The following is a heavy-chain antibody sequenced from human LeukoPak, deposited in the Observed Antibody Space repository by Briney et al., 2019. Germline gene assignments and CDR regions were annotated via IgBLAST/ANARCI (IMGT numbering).Heavy chain of an antibody. J-gene: IGHJ4*02. CDR2: ISVNGGST. Sequence: GGSLRLYSTASGLTFSSYAMSWVRQAPGYGQEWVSTISVNGGSTYFADSVKGRFTISRDNSKNTLFLQMSSLRAEDTAIYYCAKVASPVGSCSGGSCYGLDYWGQGTLVTVSS. D-gene: IGHD2-15*01. CDR1: GLTFSSYA. V-gene: IGHV3-23*01. CDR3: AKVASPVGSCSGGSCYGLDY.